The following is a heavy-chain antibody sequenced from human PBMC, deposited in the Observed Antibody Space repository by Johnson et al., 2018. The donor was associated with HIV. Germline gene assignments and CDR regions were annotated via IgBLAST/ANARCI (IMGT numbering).Heavy chain of an antibody. CDR3: ARDGSRSSWNAFDI. V-gene: IGHV3-11*04. D-gene: IGHD6-6*01. Sequence: QVKLVESGGGLVKPGGSLRLSCAASGFTFSDYYMSWIRQAPGKGLEWVSYISSSGSTIDYADSVKGRFTISRDNAKNSLYLQMNSLRAEDAAVYYCARDGSRSSWNAFDIWGQGTIVTVSS. CDR2: ISSSGSTI. CDR1: GFTFSDYY. J-gene: IGHJ3*02.